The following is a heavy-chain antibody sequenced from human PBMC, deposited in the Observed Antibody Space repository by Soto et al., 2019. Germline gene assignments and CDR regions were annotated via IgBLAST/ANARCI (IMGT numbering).Heavy chain of an antibody. J-gene: IGHJ4*02. V-gene: IGHV4-34*01. Sequence: PSETLSLTCAVYGGSFSGYYWSWIRQPPGKGLEWIGEINHSGSNNYNPSLKSRVTISVDTSKNQLSLKLSSVTAADTAVYYCARDLGGWPDYWGQGTLVTVSS. CDR2: INHSGSN. CDR3: ARDLGGWPDY. CDR1: GGSFSGYY. D-gene: IGHD2-15*01.